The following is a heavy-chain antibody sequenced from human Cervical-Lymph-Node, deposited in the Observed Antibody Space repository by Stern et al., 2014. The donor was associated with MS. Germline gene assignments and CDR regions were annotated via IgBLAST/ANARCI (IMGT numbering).Heavy chain of an antibody. V-gene: IGHV5-51*01. CDR3: ARQRYFDY. CDR1: GYTFTSYW. CDR2: IFPGGSDI. J-gene: IGHJ4*02. Sequence: VQLVQSGPEVKRPGESLKISCQASGYTFTSYWIGWVRQMPGKGLEWIAIIFPGGSDIRYSPSLQGQVTISAAKSSSTAYLQWNNLKASDTAIYYCARQRYFDYWGQGTLVTVSS.